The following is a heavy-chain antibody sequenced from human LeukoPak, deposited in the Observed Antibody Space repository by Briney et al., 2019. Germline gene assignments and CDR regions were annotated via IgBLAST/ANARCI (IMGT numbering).Heavy chain of an antibody. Sequence: QPGGSLRLSCAASGFTVSSNYMSWVRQAPGKGLEWVSVIYSGGSTYYADSVKGRFTISRDNSKNTLYLQMNSLRAEDTAVYYCAKTPSEDRTLAWLFSNWFDPWGQGTLVTVSS. J-gene: IGHJ5*02. V-gene: IGHV3-53*01. D-gene: IGHD3-3*01. CDR2: IYSGGST. CDR3: AKTPSEDRTLAWLFSNWFDP. CDR1: GFTVSSNY.